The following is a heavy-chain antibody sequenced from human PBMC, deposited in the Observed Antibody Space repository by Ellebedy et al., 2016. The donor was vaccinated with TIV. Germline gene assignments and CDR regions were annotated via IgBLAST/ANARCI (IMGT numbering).Heavy chain of an antibody. CDR2: IYYSGST. CDR3: ARGRGDY. J-gene: IGHJ4*02. V-gene: IGHV4-39*07. Sequence: SETLSLTXTVSGGSISSSSYYWGWIRQPPGKGLEWIGSIYYSGSTYYNPSLKSRVTISVDTSKNQFSLKLSSVTAADTAVYYCARGRGDYWGQGTLVTVSS. CDR1: GGSISSSSYY.